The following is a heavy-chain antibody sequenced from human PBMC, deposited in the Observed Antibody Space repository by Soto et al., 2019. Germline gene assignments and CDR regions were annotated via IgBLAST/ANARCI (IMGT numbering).Heavy chain of an antibody. CDR1: GITFSSYA. V-gene: IGHV3-23*01. CDR3: TASIWILTWTQLYLKAPFDY. CDR2: MSGSGGST. D-gene: IGHD5-18*01. J-gene: IGHJ4*02. Sequence: GGSLRLSXAASGITFSSYAMSWVRQAPGKGLEWVSGMSGSGGSTYYADSVKGRFTISRDNSKNTLHLQMNSLRAEDTAVYYCTASIWILTWTQLYLKAPFDYWGQGTLVTVSS.